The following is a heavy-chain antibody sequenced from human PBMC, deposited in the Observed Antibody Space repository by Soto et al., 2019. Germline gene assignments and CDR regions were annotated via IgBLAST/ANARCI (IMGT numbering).Heavy chain of an antibody. V-gene: IGHV4-39*01. CDR3: ARQGRGFYYFDY. CDR2: ISYSGSI. J-gene: IGHJ4*02. Sequence: ASETLSLTCTVSGGSISSSSYYWGWIRQPPGKGLEWIGSISYSGSIYYNPSLKSRITISGDTSKNQFSLKLSSVTAADTAMYYCARQGRGFYYFDYWGQGTLVTVSS. D-gene: IGHD6-25*01. CDR1: GGSISSSSYY.